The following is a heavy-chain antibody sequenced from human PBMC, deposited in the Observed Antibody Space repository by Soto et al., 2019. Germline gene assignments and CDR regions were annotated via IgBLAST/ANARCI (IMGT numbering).Heavy chain of an antibody. CDR2: IYYSGST. D-gene: IGHD6-6*01. J-gene: IGHJ4*02. CDR1: GGSISSGGYY. V-gene: IGHV4-31*03. Sequence: QVQLQESGPGLVKPSQTLSLTCTVSGGSISSGGYYWSWIRQHPGKGLEWIGYIYYSGSTYYNPSLKSRVTISVDTSKNQFSLKLSYVTAADTAVYYCARERGIAARPGYFDYWGQGTLVTVSS. CDR3: ARERGIAARPGYFDY.